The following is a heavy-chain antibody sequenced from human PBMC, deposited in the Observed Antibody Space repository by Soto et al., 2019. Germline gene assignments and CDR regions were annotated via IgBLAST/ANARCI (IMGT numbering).Heavy chain of an antibody. CDR2: INAGKGNT. D-gene: IGHD3-10*01. CDR3: ASYGSGLDY. Sequence: SVKVCRKASGYTYTSYAMGWVRQAPGQRLEWMGWINAGKGNTKYSQKFQGGVTITRDTSASTAYMELSSLRSEDTAVYHCASYGSGLDYWGEGPLVTVSS. V-gene: IGHV1-3*01. J-gene: IGHJ4*02. CDR1: GYTYTSYA.